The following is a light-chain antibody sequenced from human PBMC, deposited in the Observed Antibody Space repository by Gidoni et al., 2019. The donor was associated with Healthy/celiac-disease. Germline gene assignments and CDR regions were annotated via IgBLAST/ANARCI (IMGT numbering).Light chain of an antibody. CDR2: GAS. CDR3: QQYDSSPLT. CDR1: QSVSSSY. J-gene: IGKJ4*01. V-gene: IGKV3-20*01. Sequence: DIVLTPSPGTLSLSPGERATLSCRASQSVSSSYLAWYQQKPGQAPRLLIYGASSRATGIPDRFSGSGSGTDFTLTISRLEPEDFAVYYCQQYDSSPLTFGGGTKVEIK.